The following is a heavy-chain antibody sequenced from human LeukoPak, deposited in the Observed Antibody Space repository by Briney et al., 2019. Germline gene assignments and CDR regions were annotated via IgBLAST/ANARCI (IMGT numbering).Heavy chain of an antibody. Sequence: SETLSLTCTVSGGSISSYYWSWIRQPPGKGLEWIGYIYYSGSTNYNPSLKSRVTLSVDTSKNQFSLKLSSVTAADTAVYYCARDAGSGWYEYWGQGTLVTVSS. J-gene: IGHJ4*02. V-gene: IGHV4-59*01. CDR1: GGSISSYY. CDR3: ARDAGSGWYEY. D-gene: IGHD6-19*01. CDR2: IYYSGST.